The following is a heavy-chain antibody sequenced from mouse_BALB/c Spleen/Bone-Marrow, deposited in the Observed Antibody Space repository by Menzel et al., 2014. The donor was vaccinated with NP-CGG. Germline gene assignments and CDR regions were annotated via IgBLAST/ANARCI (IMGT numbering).Heavy chain of an antibody. V-gene: IGHV1S29*02. Sequence: VQLKESGPELVKPGASVKISCKASGYTFSDYNMHWVKQSHGKSLEWIGNICPYNGGIGYNQKFKRKATLTVDNSSSTAYMELRSLTSEDSAVYHCARGWLLSWFAYWGQGTLVTVSA. CDR3: ARGWLLSWFAY. CDR2: ICPYNGGI. J-gene: IGHJ3*01. D-gene: IGHD2-3*01. CDR1: GYTFSDYN.